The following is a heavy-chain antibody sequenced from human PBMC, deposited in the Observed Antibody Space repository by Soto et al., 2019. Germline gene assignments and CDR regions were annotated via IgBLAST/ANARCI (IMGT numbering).Heavy chain of an antibody. CDR2: IYYSGNT. V-gene: IGHV4-39*01. J-gene: IGHJ4*02. CDR3: AEIYCGGNCYAGYFDC. D-gene: IGHD2-21*02. Sequence: SETLSLTCTVSGGSISSSSYYWGWIRQSPGKGLEWIGTIYYSGNTYYNPSLKSRVTISVDTSKKQFSLKLSSVTAADTAVYYCAEIYCGGNCYAGYFDCWGQGTLVTVSS. CDR1: GGSISSSSYY.